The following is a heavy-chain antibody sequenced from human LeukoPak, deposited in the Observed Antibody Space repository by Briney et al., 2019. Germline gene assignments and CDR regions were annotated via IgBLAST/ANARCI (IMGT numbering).Heavy chain of an antibody. V-gene: IGHV3-49*04. CDR1: GFSFSNSD. CDR3: TRAVVVITTVPDY. Sequence: GGSLRLSCVGSGFSFSNSDMNWVRQAPGKGLEWVGFIRSKAYGGTTEYAASVKGRFTISRDDSKSIAYLQMNSLKTEDTAVYYCTRAVVVITTVPDYWGQGTLVTVSS. CDR2: IRSKAYGGTT. J-gene: IGHJ4*02. D-gene: IGHD3-22*01.